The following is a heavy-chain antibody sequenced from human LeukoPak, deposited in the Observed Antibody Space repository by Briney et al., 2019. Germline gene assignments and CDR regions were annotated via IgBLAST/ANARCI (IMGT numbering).Heavy chain of an antibody. Sequence: PSQTLSLTCTVSGGSISSGGYYWSWIRQHPGKGLEWIGHIYYSGSTYYNPSLKSRVTISVDTSKNQFSLKLSSVTAADTAVYYCATGDRYYYDSSGYYNFDYWGQGTLVTVSS. CDR2: IYYSGST. D-gene: IGHD3-22*01. CDR3: ATGDRYYYDSSGYYNFDY. CDR1: GGSISSGGYY. J-gene: IGHJ4*02. V-gene: IGHV4-31*03.